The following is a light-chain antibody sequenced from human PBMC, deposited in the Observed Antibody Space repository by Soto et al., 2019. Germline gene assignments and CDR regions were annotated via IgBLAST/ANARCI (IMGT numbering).Light chain of an antibody. CDR1: SSDVGSYNL. CDR2: EGS. V-gene: IGLV2-23*01. CDR3: CSYAGSSTYVV. J-gene: IGLJ2*01. Sequence: QSALTQPASVSGSPGQSITISCTGTSSDVGSYNLVSWYQQHPGKAPKLMIYEGSKRPSGVSNRFSGSKSGNTASLTISGLQAEYEADYYSCSYAGSSTYVVFGGGTKLTVL.